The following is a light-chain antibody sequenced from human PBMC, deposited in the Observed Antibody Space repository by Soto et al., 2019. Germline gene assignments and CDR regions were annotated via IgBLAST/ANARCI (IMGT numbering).Light chain of an antibody. J-gene: IGKJ1*01. V-gene: IGKV1-39*01. CDR1: QSISIY. CDR3: QQSYNIPRAT. CDR2: AAS. Sequence: DIQMTQSPSSLSASVGDRVTSTCRASQSISIYLNWYQQKPGKAPKVLIYAASSLQSGVPPRFSGSSSGTDFTLTISSLQPQDFATYFCQQSYNIPRATFGQGTKVDIK.